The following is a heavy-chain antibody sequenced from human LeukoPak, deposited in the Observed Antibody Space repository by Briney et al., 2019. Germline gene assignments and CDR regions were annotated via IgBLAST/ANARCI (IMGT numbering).Heavy chain of an antibody. CDR2: ISAYNGNR. CDR3: ARVLDNWNYKGAFDI. CDR1: GYTFTSYG. D-gene: IGHD1-7*01. J-gene: IGHJ3*02. Sequence: GASVKVCCKASGYTFTSYGISWVRQAPGQGLEWMRWISAYNGNRNYAQKLQGRVTMTRDTSTSTVYMELSSLRSEDTAVYYCARVLDNWNYKGAFDIWGQGTMVTVSS. V-gene: IGHV1-18*01.